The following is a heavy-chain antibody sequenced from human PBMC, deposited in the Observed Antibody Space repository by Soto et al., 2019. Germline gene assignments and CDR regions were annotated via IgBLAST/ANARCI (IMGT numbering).Heavy chain of an antibody. V-gene: IGHV4-59*01. CDR1: GVSISNNY. CDR2: IYYNANT. J-gene: IGHJ4*02. D-gene: IGHD7-27*01. Sequence: QVQLQESGPGLVKPSETLSLTCTVSGVSISNNYWTWIRQPPGKVLEWIGYIYYNANTNYNPSLKSMVTLAVETYRNQISLKLHTVTAADTAVYYCTRANWYSEYWGQGTLVTVSS. CDR3: TRANWYSEY.